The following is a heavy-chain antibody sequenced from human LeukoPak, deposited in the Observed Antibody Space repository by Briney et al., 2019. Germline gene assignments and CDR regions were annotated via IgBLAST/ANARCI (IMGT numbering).Heavy chain of an antibody. CDR2: IIPILGIA. V-gene: IGHV1-69*04. CDR1: GGTFSSYA. J-gene: IGHJ4*02. CDR3: AKGPYSSSWYYFDY. Sequence: SVKVSCKASGGTFSSYAISWVRQAPGQGLEWMGRIIPILGIANYAQKFQGRVTITADKSTSTAYMELSSLRSEDTAVYYCAKGPYSSSWYYFDYWGQGTLVTVSS. D-gene: IGHD6-13*01.